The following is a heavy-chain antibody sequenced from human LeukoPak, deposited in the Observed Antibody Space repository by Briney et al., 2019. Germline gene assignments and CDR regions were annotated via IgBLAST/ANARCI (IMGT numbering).Heavy chain of an antibody. J-gene: IGHJ4*02. CDR3: ASRGAMAPRV. CDR1: GGSFSGYY. CDR2: INHSGST. Sequence: SETLSLTCAVYGGSFSGYYWSWIRQPPGKGLEWIGEINHSGSTNYNPSLKSRVTISIDTSKNQFSLKLSSVTAADTAVYYCASRGAMAPRVWSQGTLVTVSS. D-gene: IGHD5-18*01. V-gene: IGHV4-34*01.